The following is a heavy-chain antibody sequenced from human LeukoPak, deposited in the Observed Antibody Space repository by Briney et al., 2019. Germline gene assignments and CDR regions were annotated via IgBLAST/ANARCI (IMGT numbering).Heavy chain of an antibody. CDR1: GGYISSGAYY. CDR3: ARDQGRNYDFWSGPKAVVFDI. Sequence: SRTLSLTCAVSGGYISSGAYYWGWIRQPPGKGLELIGYIYHGGTTYYNPSLKSRVTMSVDTSKNQFSLKLSSVTAADTAVYYCARDQGRNYDFWSGPKAVVFDIWGQGTMVTVSS. J-gene: IGHJ3*02. V-gene: IGHV4-30-2*01. D-gene: IGHD3-3*01. CDR2: IYHGGTT.